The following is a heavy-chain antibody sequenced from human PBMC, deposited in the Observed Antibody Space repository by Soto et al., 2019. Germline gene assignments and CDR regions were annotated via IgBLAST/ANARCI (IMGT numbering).Heavy chain of an antibody. CDR1: GYSFTSYW. CDR3: ARPSSGYATYYYGMDV. Sequence: PGESLKISCKGSGYSFTSYWIGWVRQMPGKGLEWMGIIYPGDSGTRYSPSFQGQVTISADKSISTAYLQWSSLKASDTAMYYCARPSSGYATYYYGMDVWGQGTTVTVS. J-gene: IGHJ6*02. CDR2: IYPGDSGT. V-gene: IGHV5-51*01. D-gene: IGHD5-12*01.